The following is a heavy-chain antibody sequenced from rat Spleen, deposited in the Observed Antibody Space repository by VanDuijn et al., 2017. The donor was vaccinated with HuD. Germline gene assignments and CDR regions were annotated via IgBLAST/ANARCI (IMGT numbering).Heavy chain of an antibody. J-gene: IGHJ3*01. Sequence: EVQVLESGGGLVQPGNSLKLSCATSGFTFSTAWMYWYRQFPEKRLEWIARIKAKSNNYATDYTESVKGRFTISRDDSKSSIYLQMNNLKAEDTAIYSCATEGRFGYWGQGNLVTVSS. CDR3: ATEGRFGY. V-gene: IGHV6-6*01. CDR2: IKAKSNNYAT. CDR1: GFTFSTAW. D-gene: IGHD1-11*01.